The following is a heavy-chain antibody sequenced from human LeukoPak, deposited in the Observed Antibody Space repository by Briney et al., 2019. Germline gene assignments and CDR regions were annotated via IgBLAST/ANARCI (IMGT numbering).Heavy chain of an antibody. V-gene: IGHV4-61*02. CDR2: IYTSGST. J-gene: IGHJ4*02. Sequence: SETLSLTCTVSGGSISSGSYYWSWIRQPAGKGLEWIGRIYTSGSTNYNPSLKSRVTISVDTSKNQFSLKLSSVTAADTAVYYCARRVGDGYKYYFDYWGQGTLVTVSS. D-gene: IGHD5-24*01. CDR3: ARRVGDGYKYYFDY. CDR1: GGSISSGSYY.